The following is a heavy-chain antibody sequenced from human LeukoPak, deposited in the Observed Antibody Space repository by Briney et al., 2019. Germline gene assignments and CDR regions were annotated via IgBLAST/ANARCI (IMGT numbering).Heavy chain of an antibody. CDR2: IKQDGSEK. J-gene: IGHJ5*02. V-gene: IGHV3-7*01. CDR3: ARDIGLRKAAPPGWFDP. Sequence: GGSLRLSCAASGFTFRNYWMNWVRQAPGKGLEWVASIKQDGSEKYCVDSVKGRFTISRDNANNSLYLQMNSLRADDTAVYYCARDIGLRKAAPPGWFDPWGQGALVTVSS. CDR1: GFTFRNYW. D-gene: IGHD6-6*01.